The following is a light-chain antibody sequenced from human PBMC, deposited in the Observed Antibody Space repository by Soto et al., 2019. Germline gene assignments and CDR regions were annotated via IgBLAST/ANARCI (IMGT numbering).Light chain of an antibody. Sequence: EIVMTQSPATLSVSPGERATLSCRASQSVGNNLAWYQQKPGQAPRLLIYDAYTRATGIPARFSGSGSGTEYAITISSLQSEDSAVYYCQQCSWHRFTGPFGGGTKVEIK. V-gene: IGKV3-15*01. J-gene: IGKJ4*01. CDR1: QSVGNN. CDR2: DAY. CDR3: QQCSWHRFTGP.